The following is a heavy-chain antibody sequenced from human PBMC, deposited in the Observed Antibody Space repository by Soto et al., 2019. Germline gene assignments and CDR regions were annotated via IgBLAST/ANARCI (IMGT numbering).Heavy chain of an antibody. D-gene: IGHD4-4*01. J-gene: IGHJ4*02. V-gene: IGHV4-59*08. CDR2: IYYSGST. CDR3: ARGMTTVTTIDY. CDR1: GGSISSYY. Sequence: SETLSLTCTVSGGSISSYYWSWIRQPPGKGLEWIGYIYYSGSTNYNPSLKSRVTISVDTSKNQFSLKLSSVTAAETAVYYCARGMTTVTTIDYWGQGTLVTSPQ.